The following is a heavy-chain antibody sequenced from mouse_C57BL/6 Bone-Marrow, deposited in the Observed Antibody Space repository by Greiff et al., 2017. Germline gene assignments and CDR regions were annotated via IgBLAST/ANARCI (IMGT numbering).Heavy chain of an antibody. J-gene: IGHJ4*01. Sequence: EVQLQQSGPELVRPGASVKIPCKASGYTFTDYNMDWVKQSHGKSLEWIGDINPNNGGTIYNQKFKGKATLTVDKSSSTAYMELRSLTSDDTAVYYCAAYYSNSLYAMDYWGQGTSVTVSS. V-gene: IGHV1-18*01. CDR1: GYTFTDYN. CDR2: INPNNGGT. D-gene: IGHD2-5*01. CDR3: AAYYSNSLYAMDY.